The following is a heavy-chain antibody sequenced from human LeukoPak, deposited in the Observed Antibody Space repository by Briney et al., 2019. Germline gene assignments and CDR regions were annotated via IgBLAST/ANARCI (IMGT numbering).Heavy chain of an antibody. D-gene: IGHD1-1*01. J-gene: IGHJ4*02. V-gene: IGHV1-8*01. CDR3: ARVIGGGNNWNDGVGFDY. Sequence: ASVKVSCKASGYTFTSYDINWVRQATGQGLEWMGWMNPNSGNTGYAQKFQGRVTMTRDTSISTAYMELSRLRSDDTAVYYCARVIGGGNNWNDGVGFDYWGQGTLVTVSS. CDR2: MNPNSGNT. CDR1: GYTFTSYD.